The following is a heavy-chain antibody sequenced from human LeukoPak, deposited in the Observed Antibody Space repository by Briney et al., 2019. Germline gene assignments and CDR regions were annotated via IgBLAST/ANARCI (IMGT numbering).Heavy chain of an antibody. V-gene: IGHV4-59*08. CDR2: THYIEHT. Sequence: SETLSLTCTVSGGGSISRYYWSWIRQPPGKGLEWIGFTHYIEHTTYNPSLPGRVTISVGTSKNQLSLKLTSVTAADTAVYYCARNAAVATSRSWFAPWGQGTLVTVSS. CDR1: GGSISRYY. J-gene: IGHJ5*02. D-gene: IGHD6-19*01. CDR3: ARNAAVATSRSWFAP.